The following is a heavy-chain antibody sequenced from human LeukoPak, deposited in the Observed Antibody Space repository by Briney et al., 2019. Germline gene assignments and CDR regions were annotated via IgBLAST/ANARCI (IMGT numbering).Heavy chain of an antibody. Sequence: GGSLRLSCAASGFIVSNNYMNWVRQAPGKGLEWVSIIYSGGGTYYADSVKGRFTISRDNSKNTLYLQMNSLRADDTAVYYCARGCYYERSGYCPFDYWGLGTLVTVSS. V-gene: IGHV3-53*01. D-gene: IGHD3-22*01. CDR3: ARGCYYERSGYCPFDY. CDR2: IYSGGGT. CDR1: GFIVSNNY. J-gene: IGHJ4*02.